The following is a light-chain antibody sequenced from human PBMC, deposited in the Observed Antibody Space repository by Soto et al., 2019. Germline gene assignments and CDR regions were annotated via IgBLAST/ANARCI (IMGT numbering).Light chain of an antibody. CDR2: AAS. CDR1: QGITSY. J-gene: IGKJ4*01. CDR3: QQLYSYPLT. V-gene: IGKV1-9*01. Sequence: IQVTQSPSPLSASVGDRVTITCRASQGITSYLAWYQQKPGKAPKLLIYAASALQTGVSSRFSGSGYGTDFALTISNLQPEDFATYFCQQLYSYPLTFGGGTKVDIK.